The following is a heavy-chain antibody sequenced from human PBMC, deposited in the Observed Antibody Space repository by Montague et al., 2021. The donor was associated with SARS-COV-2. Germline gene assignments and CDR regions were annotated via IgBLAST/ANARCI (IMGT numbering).Heavy chain of an antibody. D-gene: IGHD3-3*01. CDR3: ARGRFLEWLLYSVVGPFDI. CDR2: IYYSGST. Sequence: TLSLTCTVSGGSISSGGYYWSWIRQHPGKGLEWIGYIYYSGSTYYNPSLKSRVTISVDTSKNQFSLKLSSVTAADTAVYYCARGRFLEWLLYSVVGPFDIWGQGTMVTVSS. J-gene: IGHJ3*02. CDR1: GGSISSGGYY. V-gene: IGHV4-31*03.